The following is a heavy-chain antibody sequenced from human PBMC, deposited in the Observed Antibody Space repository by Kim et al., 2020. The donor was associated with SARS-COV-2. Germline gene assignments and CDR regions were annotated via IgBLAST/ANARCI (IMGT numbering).Heavy chain of an antibody. CDR2: IWNDGSDK. J-gene: IGHJ4*02. Sequence: GGSLRLSCAASGFTFSSYGMHWVRQAPGKGLEWVAVIWNDGSDKYYADSVKGRFTISRDNSKNTLYLQMDSLRAEDTAVYYCASKHGGAAAGPFDYWGQGTLVSVSS. CDR3: ASKHGGAAAGPFDY. V-gene: IGHV3-33*01. D-gene: IGHD6-13*01. CDR1: GFTFSSYG.